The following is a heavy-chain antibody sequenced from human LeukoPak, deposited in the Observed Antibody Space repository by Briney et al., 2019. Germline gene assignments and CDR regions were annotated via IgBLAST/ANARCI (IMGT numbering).Heavy chain of an antibody. CDR1: GYSFSNYE. J-gene: IGHJ4*02. CDR2: IWSSGSVT. D-gene: IGHD2-21*01. CDR3: APERSSCAGDCSDY. V-gene: IGHV3-48*03. Sequence: GGSLRLSCAASGYSFSNYEMNWVRQAPGRGLEWVAYIWSSGSVTHYADSVKDRFTISRDNGKNSLYLQMNSLRAEDTAVYYCAPERSSCAGDCSDYWGQGTLVTVSS.